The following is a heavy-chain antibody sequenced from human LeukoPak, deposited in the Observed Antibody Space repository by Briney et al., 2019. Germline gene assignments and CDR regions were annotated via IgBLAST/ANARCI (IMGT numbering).Heavy chain of an antibody. CDR3: ARAIVGATTFGENWFDP. D-gene: IGHD1-26*01. CDR2: MNPNSGNT. V-gene: IGHV1-8*01. CDR1: GYIVTSYD. J-gene: IGHJ5*02. Sequence: GASVKVSCKASGYIVTSYDINWVRQTTGQGLEWMGWMNPNSGNTVYAQKFQGRVTMTRNTSISTAYMELSSLRSEDTAVYYCARAIVGATTFGENWFDPWGQGTLVTVSS.